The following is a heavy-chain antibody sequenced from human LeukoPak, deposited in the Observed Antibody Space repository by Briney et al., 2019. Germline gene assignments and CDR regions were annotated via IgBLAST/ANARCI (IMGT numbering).Heavy chain of an antibody. CDR2: IDSSGGYM. Sequence: GGSLRLSCEASGFTFNTYSMNWARQPPGKGLEWVSSIDSSGGYMFYADSVKDRFIISRDNAKDSLYLQMNSLRVEDTGVYYCLRGDRRDYWGQGTLVTVSS. CDR3: LRGDRRDY. V-gene: IGHV3-21*06. CDR1: GFTFNTYS. J-gene: IGHJ4*02.